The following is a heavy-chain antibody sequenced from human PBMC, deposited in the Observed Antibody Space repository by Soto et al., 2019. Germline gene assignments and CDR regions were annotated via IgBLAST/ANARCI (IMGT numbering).Heavy chain of an antibody. CDR3: ARAGYEYSSGWYVGYFDY. Sequence: GGSLRLSCAASGFTFSSYSMNWVRQAPGKGLEWVSYISSSSSTIYYADSVKGRFTISRDNAKNSLYLQMNSLRAEDTAVYYFARAGYEYSSGWYVGYFDYWGQGTLVTVSS. CDR1: GFTFSSYS. D-gene: IGHD6-19*01. J-gene: IGHJ4*02. V-gene: IGHV3-48*01. CDR2: ISSSSSTI.